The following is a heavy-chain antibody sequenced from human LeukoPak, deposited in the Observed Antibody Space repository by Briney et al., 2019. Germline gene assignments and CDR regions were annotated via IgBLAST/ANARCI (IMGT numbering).Heavy chain of an antibody. D-gene: IGHD3-22*01. CDR2: ISYDGSNK. J-gene: IGHJ4*02. CDR3: ARDDDSSGYYQPGDY. Sequence: GGSLRLSCAASGFTFSSYAMHWVRQAPGKGLEWVAVISYDGSNKYYADSVKGRFTISRDNSKNTLYLQMNSLRAEDTAVYYCARDDDSSGYYQPGDYWGQGTLVTVSS. CDR1: GFTFSSYA. V-gene: IGHV3-30*04.